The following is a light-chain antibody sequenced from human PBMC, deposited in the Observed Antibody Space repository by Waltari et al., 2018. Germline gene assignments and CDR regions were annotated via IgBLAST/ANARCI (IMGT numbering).Light chain of an antibody. CDR3: QQSYSTPL. CDR1: QSISSY. J-gene: IGKJ2*01. CDR2: AAS. Sequence: DIQMTQSPSSLSASVGDRVTITCRASQSISSYLNWYQQKPGKAPKLLIYAASSLQSGVPSRFSGSGSGTDFTLTISSLQPEDFATYYCQQSYSTPLFGQGTNWRSN. V-gene: IGKV1-39*01.